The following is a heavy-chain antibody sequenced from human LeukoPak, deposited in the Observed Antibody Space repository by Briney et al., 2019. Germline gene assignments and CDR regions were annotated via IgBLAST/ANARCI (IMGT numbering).Heavy chain of an antibody. CDR1: GDTFSSYA. Sequence: SVKVSCKASGDTFSSYAISWVRQAPGQGLEWMGGIIPIFGTANYARKFQGRVTITADESTSTAYMELSSLRSEDTAVYYCARGCSSTSCYTAPLYNWFDPWGQGTLVTVSS. D-gene: IGHD2-2*02. CDR3: ARGCSSTSCYTAPLYNWFDP. V-gene: IGHV1-69*13. J-gene: IGHJ5*02. CDR2: IIPIFGTA.